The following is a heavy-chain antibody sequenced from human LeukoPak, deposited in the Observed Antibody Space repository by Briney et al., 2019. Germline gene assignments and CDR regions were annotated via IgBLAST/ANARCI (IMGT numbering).Heavy chain of an antibody. CDR2: IYYSGST. Sequence: SETLSLTCTVSGGSISSSNYYWGWIRQPPGKGLEWIGSIYYSGSTYYNPSLKSRVTISIDTSKNQFSLKLSSVTAADTAVYYCAREGSQYYDFWSGYYQHGYYFDYWGQGTLVTVSS. CDR3: AREGSQYYDFWSGYYQHGYYFDY. V-gene: IGHV4-39*07. J-gene: IGHJ4*02. CDR1: GGSISSSNYY. D-gene: IGHD3-3*01.